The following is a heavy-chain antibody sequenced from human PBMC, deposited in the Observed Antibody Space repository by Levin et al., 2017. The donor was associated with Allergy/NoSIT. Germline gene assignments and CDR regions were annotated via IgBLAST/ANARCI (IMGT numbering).Heavy chain of an antibody. CDR1: GFSLSTSGMS. D-gene: IGHD5-18*01. J-gene: IGHJ6*02. CDR2: IDWDDDK. V-gene: IGHV2-70*11. CDR3: ARFPRLGYGYGYYYGLDV. Sequence: QTLSLTCTFSGFSLSTSGMSVSWIRQLPGKALEWLASIDWDDDKYYSPSLKTRLTLSKDTSKNHVVLTMTNMDPVDTATYLCARFPRLGYGYGYYYGLDVWGQGTTVTVSS.